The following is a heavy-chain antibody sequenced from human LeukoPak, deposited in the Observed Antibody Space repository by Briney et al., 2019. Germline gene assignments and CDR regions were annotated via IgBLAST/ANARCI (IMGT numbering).Heavy chain of an antibody. CDR1: GFTFSTYA. CDR2: ISVSGGST. J-gene: IGHJ4*02. CDR3: AKDRGLVGSTPSNFDY. Sequence: PGGSLRLSCAASGFTFSTYAMSWVRQAPGKGLEWVSVISVSGGSTDYADSVRGRFSISRDNSKKTVYLQMNSLRAEDTAVYYCAKDRGLVGSTPSNFDYWGQGTLVTVSS. V-gene: IGHV3-23*01. D-gene: IGHD1-26*01.